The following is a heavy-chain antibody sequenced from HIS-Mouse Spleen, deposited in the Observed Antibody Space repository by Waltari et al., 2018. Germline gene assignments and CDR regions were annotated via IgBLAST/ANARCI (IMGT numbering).Heavy chain of an antibody. D-gene: IGHD6-13*01. Sequence: QITLKESGPTLVNPTQTLTLTCTFSGFSLSTSGVGVCWIRQPPGKALEWLALIYWDDDKRYSPSLKSRLTITKDTSKNQVVLTMTNMDPVDTATYYCAHTWISIAASTAYNWFDPWGQGTLVTVSS. J-gene: IGHJ5*02. CDR1: GFSLSTSGVG. CDR3: AHTWISIAASTAYNWFDP. V-gene: IGHV2-5*02. CDR2: IYWDDDK.